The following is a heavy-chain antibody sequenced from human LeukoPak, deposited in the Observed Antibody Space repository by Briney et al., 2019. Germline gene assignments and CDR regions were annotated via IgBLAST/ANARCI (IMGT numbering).Heavy chain of an antibody. CDR3: ARARASDY. V-gene: IGHV3-48*02. Sequence: GGSLRLSCAASGFTFSTYTMNWVRQAPGKGLEWISCISSSSSTIYYSDSVKGRFTISRDNAKNSLYLQMESLRDEDTAVYYCARARASDYWGQGTLVTVSS. CDR1: GFTFSTYT. J-gene: IGHJ4*02. CDR2: ISSSSSTI.